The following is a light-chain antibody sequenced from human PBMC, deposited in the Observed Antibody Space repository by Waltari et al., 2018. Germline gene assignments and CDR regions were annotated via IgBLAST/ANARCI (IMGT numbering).Light chain of an antibody. J-gene: IGLJ2*01. V-gene: IGLV2-14*03. CDR1: RSHVGGYKF. Sequence: QSALTPPAPVSGFSGQFFPIHWNGNRSHVGGYKFVSWYQHHPGEAPKLIIFDVTNRPSGVSYRFSGSKSGNSASLTISGLQAEDEAYYYCSSYTSSTTGIFGGGTKLTVL. CDR2: DVT. CDR3: SSYTSSTTGI.